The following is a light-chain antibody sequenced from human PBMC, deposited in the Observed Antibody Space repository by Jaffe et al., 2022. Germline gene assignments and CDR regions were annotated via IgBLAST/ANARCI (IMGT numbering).Light chain of an antibody. J-gene: IGLJ1*01. V-gene: IGLV2-11*01. Sequence: QSALTQPRSVSGSPGQSVTISCTGAASDVGSYFFVSWYQHRPGKVPRLLIYAVDKRPSGIPDRFSGSKSGNTASLTISGLQTDDDADYYCSSYAGQYTGLFGTGTKVTVL. CDR2: AVD. CDR1: ASDVGSYFF. CDR3: SSYAGQYTGL.